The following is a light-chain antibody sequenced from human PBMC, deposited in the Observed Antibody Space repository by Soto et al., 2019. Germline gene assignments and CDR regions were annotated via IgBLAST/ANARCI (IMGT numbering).Light chain of an antibody. Sequence: DIQTTQSPSTLSASVGDRVTIICRASQTISSWLAWYQQKPGKAPNLLIYDASTLERGVPSRFSGTGSGTEFTLTIDRLQPDDFATYYCQQYHTSSITVGQGTRLESK. CDR2: DAS. CDR1: QTISSW. J-gene: IGKJ5*01. CDR3: QQYHTSSIT. V-gene: IGKV1-5*02.